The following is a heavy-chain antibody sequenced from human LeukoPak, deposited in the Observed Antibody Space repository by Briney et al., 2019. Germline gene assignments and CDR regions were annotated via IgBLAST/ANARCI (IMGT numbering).Heavy chain of an antibody. V-gene: IGHV3-48*03. CDR3: ARTRQGKQWLVLGAYFDY. Sequence: TGGSLRLSCAASGFTFSSYEMNWVRQAPGKGLEWVSYISSSGSTIYYADSVKGRFTISRDNSKNTLYLQMNSLRAEDTAVYYCARTRQGKQWLVLGAYFDYWGQGTLVTVSS. CDR1: GFTFSSYE. D-gene: IGHD6-19*01. J-gene: IGHJ4*02. CDR2: ISSSGSTI.